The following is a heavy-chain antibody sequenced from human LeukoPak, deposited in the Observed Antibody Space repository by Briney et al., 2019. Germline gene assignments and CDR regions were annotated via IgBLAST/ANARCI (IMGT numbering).Heavy chain of an antibody. J-gene: IGHJ5*02. CDR1: GGSISSSSYY. V-gene: IGHV4-39*07. CDR3: ARVMVWSVLP. Sequence: SETLSLTCTVSGGSISSSSYYWGWIRQPPGKELEWIGSIYYSGSTYYNPSLKSRVTISVDTSKNQFSLKLSSVTAADTAVYYCARVMVWSVLPWGQGTLVTVSS. D-gene: IGHD3-3*01. CDR2: IYYSGST.